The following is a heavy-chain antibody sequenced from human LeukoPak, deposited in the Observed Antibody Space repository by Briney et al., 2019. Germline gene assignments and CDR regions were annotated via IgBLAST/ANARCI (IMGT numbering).Heavy chain of an antibody. V-gene: IGHV3-7*03. J-gene: IGHJ6*02. CDR2: INHNGNVN. Sequence: GGSLRLSCAASGIIFSSYWMNWARQAPGKGLEWVASINHNGNVNYYVDSVKGRFTISRDNAKNSLYLQMSNLRAEDTAVYFCARGGGLDVWGQGATVTVSS. CDR3: ARGGGLDV. CDR1: GIIFSSYW. D-gene: IGHD3-16*01.